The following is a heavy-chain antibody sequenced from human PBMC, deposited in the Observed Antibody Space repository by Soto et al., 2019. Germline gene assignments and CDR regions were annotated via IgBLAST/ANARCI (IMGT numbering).Heavy chain of an antibody. CDR1: GGSISNFY. J-gene: IGHJ4*02. CDR3: ARKYSYGSNFDY. Sequence: SETLSLTCNVSGGSISNFYWSWIRQPPGKGLEWIGYIYYSGSTNYNPSLKSRVTISVDTSKNQFSLKLNSVTAADTAVYYCARKYSYGSNFDYWGQGTLVTVSS. V-gene: IGHV4-59*08. D-gene: IGHD3-10*01. CDR2: IYYSGST.